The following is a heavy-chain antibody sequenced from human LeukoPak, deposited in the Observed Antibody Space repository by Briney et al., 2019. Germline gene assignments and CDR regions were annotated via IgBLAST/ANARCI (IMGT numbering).Heavy chain of an antibody. CDR1: GYTFTSYD. J-gene: IGHJ4*02. Sequence: SVKVSCKASGYTFTSYDINWVRQATGKGLEWMGWMNLISGNTGYAQKFQGRVTMTRNTSISTAYMELSTLRSEDTAVYYCARVTGSIDYWGQGTLVTVSS. V-gene: IGHV1-8*01. CDR3: ARVTGSIDY. CDR2: MNLISGNT. D-gene: IGHD1-26*01.